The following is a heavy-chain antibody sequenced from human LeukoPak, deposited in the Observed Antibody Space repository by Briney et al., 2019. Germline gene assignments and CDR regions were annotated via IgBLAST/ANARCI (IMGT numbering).Heavy chain of an antibody. CDR2: ISSSGTTI. CDR1: GFTFISYE. CDR3: ARELALTA. D-gene: IGHD3-3*02. Sequence: GGSLRLSCAASGFTFISYEMNWVRQAPGKGLEWVSYISSSGTTIHYADSVKGRSTISRDNAKNSLYLQMNSLRAEDTAVYYCARELALTAWGQGTLVTVSS. V-gene: IGHV3-48*03. J-gene: IGHJ4*02.